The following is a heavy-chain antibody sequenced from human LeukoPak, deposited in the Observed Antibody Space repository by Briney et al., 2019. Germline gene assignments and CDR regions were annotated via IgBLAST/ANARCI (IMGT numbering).Heavy chain of an antibody. D-gene: IGHD6-13*01. CDR1: GFSLSTSGMC. J-gene: IGHJ6*02. CDR2: IDWDDDK. V-gene: IGHV2-70*17. Sequence: SGPTLVNPTQTLTLTCTISGFSLSTSGMCVSWIRQPPGKALEWLARIDWDDDKFYTTSLKTRLTISKDTSKNQVVLTMTNMDPVDTATYYCARIKEGYSTTSHYGMDVWGQGTTVTVSS. CDR3: ARIKEGYSTTSHYGMDV.